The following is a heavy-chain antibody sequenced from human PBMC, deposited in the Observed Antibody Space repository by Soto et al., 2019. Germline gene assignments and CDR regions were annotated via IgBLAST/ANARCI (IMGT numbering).Heavy chain of an antibody. CDR3: ARDRHNNFFDP. CDR1: GASMSSGGYY. D-gene: IGHD6-6*01. J-gene: IGHJ5*02. Sequence: QVQLQESGPGLVKPSQTLSLTCTVSGASMSSGGYYWTRIRQSPGKGLEWIGYIYYSGSTYYNPSLESRVASSLDTSRSQFSLTLHSVTAADTAIYYFARDRHNNFFDPWGQGTLVTVSS. CDR2: IYYSGST. V-gene: IGHV4-31*03.